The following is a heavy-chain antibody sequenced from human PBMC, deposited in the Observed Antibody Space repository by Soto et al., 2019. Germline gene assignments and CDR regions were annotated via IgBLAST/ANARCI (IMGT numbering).Heavy chain of an antibody. CDR1: GFTFSSYW. Sequence: EVQLVESGGGLVQPGGSLRLSCAASGFTFSSYWMSWVRQAPGKGLEWVANINQDGSQKYSVVSVRGRFTISRDSAKNSLFPQMNSLRAEDTAVYYCARGVSQTVDYWGQGTLVTVSS. V-gene: IGHV3-7*04. CDR2: INQDGSQK. J-gene: IGHJ4*02. CDR3: ARGVSQTVDY.